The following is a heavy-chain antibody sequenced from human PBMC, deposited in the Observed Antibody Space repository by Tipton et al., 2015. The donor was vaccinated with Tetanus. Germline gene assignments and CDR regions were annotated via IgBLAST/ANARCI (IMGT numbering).Heavy chain of an antibody. CDR3: AREAGCSGGSCFSGDLAI. Sequence: SLRLSCAAYGVIFSSYCIHWVRQAPGKGLEWMAVSWYDGTDEYYADSVESRFTISRDNSKNTLYLQMNSLRAEDTAVYYCAREAGCSGGSCFSGDLAIWGQGTQVPFSS. CDR1: GVIFSSYC. V-gene: IGHV3-33*01. CDR2: SWYDGTDE. D-gene: IGHD2-15*01. J-gene: IGHJ4*02.